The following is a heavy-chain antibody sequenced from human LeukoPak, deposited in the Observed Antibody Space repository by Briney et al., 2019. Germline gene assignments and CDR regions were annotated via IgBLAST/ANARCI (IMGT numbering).Heavy chain of an antibody. CDR3: AKDILPYGSGSYYPLDP. D-gene: IGHD3-10*01. CDR2: MSSSGSTI. V-gene: IGHV3-11*01. Sequence: GGSLRLSCAASGFTFNDCHMSWIRQAPGKGLECVSYMSSSGSTIYYADSVKGRFTISRDNAKNSLYLQMNSLRAEDTALYYCAKDILPYGSGSYYPLDPWGQGTLVTVSS. J-gene: IGHJ5*02. CDR1: GFTFNDCH.